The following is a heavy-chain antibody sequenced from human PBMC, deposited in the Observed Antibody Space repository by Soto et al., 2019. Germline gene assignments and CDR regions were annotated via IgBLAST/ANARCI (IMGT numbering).Heavy chain of an antibody. CDR3: ARLRYFDM. J-gene: IGHJ4*02. Sequence: GGSLRLSCTASGFTFSSHAMHWVRQAPGKGLEWVTLISDDGSNKFYADSVKGRFSISRDNTKNTLYLHMNSLRADDTAVYYCARLRYFDMWGQGTLVTVSS. CDR1: GFTFSSHA. D-gene: IGHD3-9*01. V-gene: IGHV3-30-3*01. CDR2: ISDDGSNK.